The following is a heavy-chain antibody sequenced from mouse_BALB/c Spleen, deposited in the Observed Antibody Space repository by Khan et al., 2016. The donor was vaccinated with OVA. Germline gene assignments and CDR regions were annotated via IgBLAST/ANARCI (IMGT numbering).Heavy chain of an antibody. Sequence: QVQLQQSGPGLVQPSQSLSITCTVSGFSLTTYGIHWVRQSPGKGLEWLGLIWSGGNTEYNAAFISRLSISKDNSKSQVFFKRNSLQTADTAIYYCARNSYMYDFTCWGQGTLVTVSA. CDR1: GFSLTTYG. CDR2: IWSGGNT. CDR3: ARNSYMYDFTC. J-gene: IGHJ3*01. V-gene: IGHV2-2*01. D-gene: IGHD2-14*01.